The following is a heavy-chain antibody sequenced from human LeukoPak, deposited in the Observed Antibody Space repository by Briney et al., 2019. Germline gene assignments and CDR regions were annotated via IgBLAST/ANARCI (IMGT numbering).Heavy chain of an antibody. V-gene: IGHV4-59*01. Sequence: PSETLSLTCTVSGGSISSYYWSWIRQPPGKGLEWIGYIYYCGSANYNPSLKSRVTISVDTSKNQFSLKLSSVTAADTAVYYCARGVEYSSSSGLGYWGQGTLVTVSS. CDR1: GGSISSYY. CDR3: ARGVEYSSSSGLGY. CDR2: IYYCGSA. J-gene: IGHJ4*02. D-gene: IGHD6-6*01.